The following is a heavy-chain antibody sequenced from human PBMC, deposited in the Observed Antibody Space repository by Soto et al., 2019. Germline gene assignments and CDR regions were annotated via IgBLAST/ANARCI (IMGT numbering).Heavy chain of an antibody. J-gene: IGHJ4*02. V-gene: IGHV4-59*12. CDR2: IYDTGISGYTPST. D-gene: IGHD3-22*01. CDR3: ARRQYYYDSSGYPFDY. CDR1: GGSITSSY. Sequence: KTSETLSLTCTVSGGSITSSYWSWIRRPPGKGLEWIAYIYDTGISGYTPSTSYNPSLKSRVTISVDTSKNQFSLKLSSVTAADTAVYYCARRQYYYDSSGYPFDYWGQGTLVTVSS.